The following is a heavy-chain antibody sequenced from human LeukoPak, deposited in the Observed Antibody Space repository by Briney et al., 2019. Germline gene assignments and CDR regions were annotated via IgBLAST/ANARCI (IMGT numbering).Heavy chain of an antibody. V-gene: IGHV3-11*01. Sequence: GGSLRLSCAASGFTFSDYYMSWIRQAPGKGLEWVSYISRSGSTTYYADSVKGRFTISRDNAKNSLYLRMNSLRAEDMAVYYCARDDYCSGGSCHYSKFFQHWGQGTLLTVSS. CDR1: GFTFSDYY. CDR3: ARDDYCSGGSCHYSKFFQH. CDR2: ISRSGSTT. D-gene: IGHD2-15*01. J-gene: IGHJ1*01.